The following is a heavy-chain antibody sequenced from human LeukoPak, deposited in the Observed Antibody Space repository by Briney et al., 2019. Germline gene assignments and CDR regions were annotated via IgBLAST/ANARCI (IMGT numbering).Heavy chain of an antibody. Sequence: SETLSLTCTVSNGSISSSYWNWIRQAPGRGLEWIGYIFFRGSTNYNAALKSRFTISIATSNNLLCLKLTSVTAADTAVYFCARAGLSGSGRKARAFIDYWGQGSLVTVSS. J-gene: IGHJ4*02. CDR2: IFFRGST. CDR1: NGSISSSY. CDR3: ARAGLSGSGRKARAFIDY. D-gene: IGHD3-10*01. V-gene: IGHV4-59*01.